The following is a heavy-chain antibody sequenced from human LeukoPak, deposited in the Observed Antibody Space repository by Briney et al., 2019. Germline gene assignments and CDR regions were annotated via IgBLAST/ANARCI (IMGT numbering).Heavy chain of an antibody. CDR3: ARGGTTDSDNWFDT. V-gene: IGHV5-51*01. J-gene: IGHJ5*02. CDR1: GYSLTNYW. CDR2: IYPGDSDT. D-gene: IGHD4-11*01. Sequence: KPGESLKISCKGSGYSLTNYWIGWVRQMPGKGLGWMGIIYPGDSDTRYSPSFQGQVTISADKSISTAYLQWSTLKASDTAIYYCARGGTTDSDNWFDTWGQGTLVTVSS.